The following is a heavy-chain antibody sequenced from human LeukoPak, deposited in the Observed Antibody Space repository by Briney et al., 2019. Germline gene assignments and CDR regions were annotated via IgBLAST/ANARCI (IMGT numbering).Heavy chain of an antibody. CDR3: AREVPYYDSSGYFDY. D-gene: IGHD3-22*01. Sequence: SETLSLTCTVSGGSISSYYWSWIRQPPGKGLEWIGYIYYSGSTNYNPSLKSRVTISVDTSKNQFSLKLSSVTAADTAVYYCAREVPYYDSSGYFDYWGQGTLVTVSS. CDR2: IYYSGST. V-gene: IGHV4-59*01. J-gene: IGHJ4*02. CDR1: GGSISSYY.